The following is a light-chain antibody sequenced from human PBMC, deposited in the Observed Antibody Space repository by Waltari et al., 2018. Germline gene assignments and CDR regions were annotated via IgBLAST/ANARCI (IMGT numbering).Light chain of an antibody. J-gene: IGKJ3*01. V-gene: IGKV3-15*01. CDR3: QQYKSWPLT. CDR1: QSLGSF. CDR2: GIS. Sequence: EIVMTQSPATLSVSPGESVTLSCRASQSLGSFLAWYQQKLGQAPRLLISGISTRATGIPARFSGSGSGTDFTLTISSLESEDFAVYYCQQYKSWPLTFGPGTKVDIK.